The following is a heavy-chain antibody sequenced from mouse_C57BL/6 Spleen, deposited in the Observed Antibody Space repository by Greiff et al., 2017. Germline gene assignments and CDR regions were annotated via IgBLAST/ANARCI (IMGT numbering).Heavy chain of an antibody. D-gene: IGHD1-1*01. Sequence: VQRVESGPGLVQPSQSLSITCTVSGFSLTSYGVHWVRQSPGKGLEWLGVIWSGGSTDYNAAFISRLSISKDNSKSQVFFKMNSLQADDTAIYYCARALITTIYFDYWGQGTTLTVSS. J-gene: IGHJ2*01. CDR1: GFSLTSYG. CDR3: ARALITTIYFDY. V-gene: IGHV2-2*01. CDR2: IWSGGST.